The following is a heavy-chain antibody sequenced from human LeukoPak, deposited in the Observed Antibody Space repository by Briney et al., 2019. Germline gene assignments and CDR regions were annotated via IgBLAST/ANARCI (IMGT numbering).Heavy chain of an antibody. CDR1: GGTFSSYA. CDR3: ARDRYSNYDYYYYGMDV. V-gene: IGHV1-69*04. D-gene: IGHD4-11*01. CDR2: IIPILGIA. J-gene: IGHJ6*02. Sequence: SVKVSCKASGGTFSSYAISWVRQAPGQGLEWMGRIIPILGIANYAQKFQGRVTITADKSTGTAYMELSSLRSEDTAVYYCARDRYSNYDYYYYGMDVWGQGTTVTVSS.